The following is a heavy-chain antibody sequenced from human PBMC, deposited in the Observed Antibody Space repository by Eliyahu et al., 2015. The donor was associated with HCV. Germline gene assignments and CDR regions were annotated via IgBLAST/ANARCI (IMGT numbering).Heavy chain of an antibody. V-gene: IGHV2-70*13. CDR1: GFSLSTTGVS. CDR3: ARSFMSQGITRIEQ. CDR2: IHGDDGK. Sequence: QVTVRESGPALVNPTQTLTLTCTFSGFSLSTTGVSVXWIRQPPGKALEWLAXIHGDDGKYYRTSLQSRLFISKDTSKSQVVLTMSNMEPADTGTYFCARSFMSQGITRIEQWGPGTQVTVSS. J-gene: IGHJ1*01. D-gene: IGHD1/OR15-1a*01.